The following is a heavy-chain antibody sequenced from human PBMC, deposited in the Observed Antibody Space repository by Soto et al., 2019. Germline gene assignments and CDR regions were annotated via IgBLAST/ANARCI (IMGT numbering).Heavy chain of an antibody. CDR1: GFTFSSYG. CDR3: AKALGELSPESYDH. Sequence: QVQLVESGGGVVEPGRSLTLSCAASGFTFSSYGMHWVRQAPGKGLEWVAIISYDGSNQYYADSVKGRFTISRDNSKNTLYLQRNSLGTEDTAVYYCAKALGELSPESYDHWCQGVLVTVSS. D-gene: IGHD3-16*02. J-gene: IGHJ4*02. CDR2: ISYDGSNQ. V-gene: IGHV3-30*18.